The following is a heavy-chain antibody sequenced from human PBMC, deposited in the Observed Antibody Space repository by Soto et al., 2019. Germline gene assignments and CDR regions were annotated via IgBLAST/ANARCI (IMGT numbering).Heavy chain of an antibody. Sequence: EVQLLESGGGLVQPGGSLRLSCEASGFAFGTYVMSWVRQAPGKRLEWVSAISGRVNSTYYADSVKGRFTISRASAKTTLYLQMPSLGAEDTAVYYCAKAIRSCGGRSPFDLWGQGTLVTVSS. CDR1: GFAFGTYV. CDR3: AKAIRSCGGRSPFDL. V-gene: IGHV3-23*01. J-gene: IGHJ4*02. D-gene: IGHD2-15*01. CDR2: ISGRVNST.